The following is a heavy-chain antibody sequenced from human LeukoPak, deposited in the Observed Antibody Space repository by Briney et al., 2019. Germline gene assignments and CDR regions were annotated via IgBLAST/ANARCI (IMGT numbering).Heavy chain of an antibody. V-gene: IGHV3-23*01. CDR2: IRGSGGST. J-gene: IGHJ4*02. D-gene: IGHD6-13*01. Sequence: GGSLRLSCATSGFTFSSYAMSWVRQAPGKGLEWVSAIRGSGGSTYYADSVKGRFTISRDSSKNTLYLQMDSLRAEDTAVYYCAKDILSSSWYGTPFDYWGQGTLVTVSS. CDR3: AKDILSSSWYGTPFDY. CDR1: GFTFSSYA.